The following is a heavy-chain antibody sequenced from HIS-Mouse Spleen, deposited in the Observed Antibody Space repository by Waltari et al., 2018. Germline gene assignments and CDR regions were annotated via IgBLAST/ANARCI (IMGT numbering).Heavy chain of an antibody. V-gene: IGHV3-30*03. CDR3: VVSGS. D-gene: IGHD1-26*01. J-gene: IGHJ3*01. CDR1: GFTFSSYG. CDR2: ISYDGSNK. Sequence: QVQLVESGGGVVQPGRSLRLSCAASGFTFSSYGMHLVRQAPGKGLEWVAVISYDGSNKYYADSVKRRFTISRDNSKNTLYLQMNSLRAEDTAVYYCVVSGSWGQGTMVTVSS.